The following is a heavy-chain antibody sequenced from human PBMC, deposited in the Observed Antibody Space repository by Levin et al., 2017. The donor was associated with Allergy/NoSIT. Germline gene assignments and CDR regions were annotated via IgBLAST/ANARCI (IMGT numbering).Heavy chain of an antibody. Sequence: ASVKVSCKASGYTFTGYYMHWVRQAPGQGLEWMGWINPNSGGTNYAQKFQGRVTMTRDTSISTAYMELSRLRSDDTAVYYCAREHCSSTSCYYYFDYWGQGTLVTVSS. CDR2: INPNSGGT. CDR1: GYTFTGYY. V-gene: IGHV1-2*02. CDR3: AREHCSSTSCYYYFDY. J-gene: IGHJ4*02. D-gene: IGHD2-2*01.